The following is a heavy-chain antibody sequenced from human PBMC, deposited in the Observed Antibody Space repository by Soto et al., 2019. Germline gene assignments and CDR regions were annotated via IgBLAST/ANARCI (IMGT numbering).Heavy chain of an antibody. CDR3: TTDSPINSPQLAFYYYYGMDV. Sequence: AGGPLSLSWGASGLTFSNAVMSLVIKAPGKVLKCVGRIKSKTDGGTTDYAARVKGRFTISRDDSKNTLYLQMNSVKTEDTAVYYCTTDSPINSPQLAFYYYYGMDVWGQGTTVTVSS. J-gene: IGHJ6*02. CDR2: IKSKTDGGTT. CDR1: GLTFSNAV. D-gene: IGHD6-13*01. V-gene: IGHV3-15*01.